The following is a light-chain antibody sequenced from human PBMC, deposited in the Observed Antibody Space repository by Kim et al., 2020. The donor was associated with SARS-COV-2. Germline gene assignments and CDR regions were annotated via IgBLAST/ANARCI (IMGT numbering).Light chain of an antibody. Sequence: QSVLTQPPSASGTPGQRVTISCSGSSSNIGSNYVYWYQQLAGTAPKLLIYRTNQRPSGGPDRFSVSKSGTSASLAISGLRSEDDPDYYCAAWDDSLSGRVLGGGTQLTVL. CDR2: RTN. CDR1: SSNIGSNY. CDR3: AAWDDSLSGRV. V-gene: IGLV1-47*01. J-gene: IGLJ3*02.